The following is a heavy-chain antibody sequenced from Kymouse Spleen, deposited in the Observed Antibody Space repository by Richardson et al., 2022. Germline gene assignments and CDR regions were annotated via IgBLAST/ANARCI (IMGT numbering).Heavy chain of an antibody. J-gene: IGHJ5*02. CDR1: GGSVSSGSYY. CDR2: IYYSGST. V-gene: IGHV4-61*01. D-gene: IGHD6-13*01,IGHD6-19*01,IGHD6-25*01. CDR3: AREAYSKNWFDP. Sequence: QVQLQESGPGLVKPSETLSLTCTVSGGSVSSGSYYWSWIRQPPGKGLEWIGYIYYSGSTNYNPSLKSRVTISVDTSKNQFSLKLSSVTAADTAVYYCAREAYSKNWFDPWGQGTLVTVSS.